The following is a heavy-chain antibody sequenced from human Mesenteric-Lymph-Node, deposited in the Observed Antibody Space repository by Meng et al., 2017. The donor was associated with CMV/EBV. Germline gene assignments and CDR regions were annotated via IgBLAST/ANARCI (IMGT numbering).Heavy chain of an antibody. CDR1: GYTFSGYN. J-gene: IGHJ4*02. Sequence: GGSLRLSCKASGYTFSGYNINWVRQAPGQGLEWMGGINPSAGSTSYAQKLQGRVAMTRDTATTTVYMELSSLTSEDTAVYYCARGGDEPGKLDYWGQGTLVTVSS. D-gene: IGHD1-14*01. CDR3: ARGGDEPGKLDY. V-gene: IGHV1-46*01. CDR2: INPSAGST.